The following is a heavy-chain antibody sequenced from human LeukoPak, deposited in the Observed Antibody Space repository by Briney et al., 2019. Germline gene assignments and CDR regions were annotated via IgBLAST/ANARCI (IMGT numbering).Heavy chain of an antibody. CDR2: IYTSGST. CDR3: ACTKYYYDSSGYYTIDY. J-gene: IGHJ4*02. CDR1: GGSISSYY. D-gene: IGHD3-22*01. V-gene: IGHV4-4*07. Sequence: PSETLSLTCTVSGGSISSYYWSWIRQPAGKGLEWIGRIYTSGSTNYNPSLKSRVTMSVDTSKNHFSLKLSSVTAADTAVYYCACTKYYYDSSGYYTIDYWGQGTLVTVSS.